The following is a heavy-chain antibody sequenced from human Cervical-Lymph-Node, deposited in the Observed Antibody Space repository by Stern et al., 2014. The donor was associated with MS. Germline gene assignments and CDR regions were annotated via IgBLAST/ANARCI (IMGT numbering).Heavy chain of an antibody. CDR1: GYSFTSRW. D-gene: IGHD2-21*01. J-gene: IGHJ6*02. CDR3: ARPRFDSGLDV. V-gene: IGHV5-10-1*03. CDR2: IDASDSYT. Sequence: EVQLVESGAEVKEPGESLRISCKGSGYSFTSRWISWVRQMPGKGLEWMGRIDASDSYTDYSPSFQGHVTISVDKSIGTAYLQWSSLRASDTAMYYCARPRFDSGLDVWGQGTMVTVSS.